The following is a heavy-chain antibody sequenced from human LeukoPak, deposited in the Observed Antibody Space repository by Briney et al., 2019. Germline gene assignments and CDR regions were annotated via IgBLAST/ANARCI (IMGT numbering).Heavy chain of an antibody. V-gene: IGHV3-21*04. J-gene: IGHJ4*02. D-gene: IGHD6-19*01. Sequence: GGSLRLSCAASGFTFSSYSMNWVRQAPGKGLEWVSSISSSDTYIYHADSVKGRSTISRDNAKNSLYLQMNSLRAEDTALYLCAGGDRNGWYFDSWGQGTLVTVSS. CDR1: GFTFSSYS. CDR2: ISSSDTYI. CDR3: AGGDRNGWYFDS.